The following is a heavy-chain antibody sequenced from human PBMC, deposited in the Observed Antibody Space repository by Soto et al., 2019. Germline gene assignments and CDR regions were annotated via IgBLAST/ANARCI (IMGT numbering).Heavy chain of an antibody. J-gene: IGHJ5*02. Sequence: EVQLVESGGGLVQPGGSLRLSCAASGFTVSSNYMSWVRQAPGKGLEWVSVIYSGGSTYYADSVKGRFTISRDNSKNTLYLQMNSLRAEDTAVYYCARDCRLWGSTSQNWFDLWGQGTLVTVSS. CDR1: GFTVSSNY. V-gene: IGHV3-66*01. CDR3: ARDCRLWGSTSQNWFDL. D-gene: IGHD2-2*01. CDR2: IYSGGST.